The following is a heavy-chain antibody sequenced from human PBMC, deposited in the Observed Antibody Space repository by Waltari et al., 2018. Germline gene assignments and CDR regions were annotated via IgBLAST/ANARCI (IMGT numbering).Heavy chain of an antibody. J-gene: IGHJ3*02. Sequence: QEQLVESGGGVVQPGRSLSLSCAASGFTFNPYGGHWVRQAPVKGLEWVAVISYDGSKKYYADSVKGRFAISRDNSKNTLFLEMNSLKVEDTAVYFCAKGGPKYSGNPSALDTWGQGTMVTVSS. V-gene: IGHV3-30*18. D-gene: IGHD1-26*01. CDR3: AKGGPKYSGNPSALDT. CDR2: ISYDGSKK. CDR1: GFTFNPYG.